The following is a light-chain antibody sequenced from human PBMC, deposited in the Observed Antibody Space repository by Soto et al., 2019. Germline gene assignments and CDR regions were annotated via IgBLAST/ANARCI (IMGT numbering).Light chain of an antibody. J-gene: IGLJ2*01. CDR3: SSYAGFSTVI. Sequence: QSALTQPASVSGSPGQSITISCTGTSTDVGSYNLVSWYQQHPGKAPKLIIYAVTKRPAGVPSRFSGSKSGNTASLTISGLQAEDEADYYCSSYAGFSTVIFGGGTKLTVL. V-gene: IGLV2-23*02. CDR1: STDVGSYNL. CDR2: AVT.